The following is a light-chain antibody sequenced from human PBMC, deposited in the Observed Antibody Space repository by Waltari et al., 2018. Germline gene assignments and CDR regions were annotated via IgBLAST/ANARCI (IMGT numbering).Light chain of an antibody. CDR3: SSPSTNNVVV. J-gene: IGLJ2*01. Sequence: QSALTQPASVSASPGQSITISCTGTSGDMGGSDFVPWYQHHPGRAPKVLIFDVNHRPSGISDRFSGSKSGNTASLTISGLQAEDDADYYCSSPSTNNVVVFGGGTKVTVL. CDR1: SGDMGGSDF. CDR2: DVN. V-gene: IGLV2-14*01.